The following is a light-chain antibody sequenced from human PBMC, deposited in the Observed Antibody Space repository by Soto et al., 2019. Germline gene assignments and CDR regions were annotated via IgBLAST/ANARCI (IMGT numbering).Light chain of an antibody. J-gene: IGKJ2*01. CDR1: QSISSW. V-gene: IGKV1-5*03. Sequence: DIQMTHSPSTLSASVGDRVPIPCRASQSISSWLAWYQQKPGKAPKLLIYKASSLESGVPSRFSGSGSGTEFTLTISSLQPDDFATYYCQQYNSYPYTFGQGTKV. CDR2: KAS. CDR3: QQYNSYPYT.